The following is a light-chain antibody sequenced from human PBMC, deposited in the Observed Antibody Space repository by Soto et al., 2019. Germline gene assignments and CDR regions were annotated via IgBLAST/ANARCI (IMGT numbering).Light chain of an antibody. CDR1: QSISSW. CDR2: KAS. J-gene: IGKJ2*01. Sequence: DIQITQSPSTLSASVGYRVTITCRASQSISSWLAWYQQKPGKAPKLLIYKASSLESGVPSRFSGSGSGTEFPLTISRLQPDDFASYYCQEYKSYSTFGQGTKLEIK. CDR3: QEYKSYST. V-gene: IGKV1-5*03.